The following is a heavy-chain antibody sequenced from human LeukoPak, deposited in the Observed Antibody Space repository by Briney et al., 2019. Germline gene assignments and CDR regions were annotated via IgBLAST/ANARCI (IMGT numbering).Heavy chain of an antibody. J-gene: IGHJ4*02. Sequence: SETLSLTCTVSGGSISSGGYYWSWIRQHPGKGLEWIGYIYYSGSTYYNPSLKSRVTISVDMSKNQFSLKLSSVTAADTAVYYCARDRYGNYYFDYWGQGTLVTVSS. CDR2: IYYSGST. CDR1: GGSISSGGYY. V-gene: IGHV4-31*03. D-gene: IGHD1-1*01. CDR3: ARDRYGNYYFDY.